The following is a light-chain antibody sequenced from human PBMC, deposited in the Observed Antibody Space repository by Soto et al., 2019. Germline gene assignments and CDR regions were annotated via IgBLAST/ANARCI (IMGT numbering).Light chain of an antibody. CDR2: GAS. V-gene: IGKV3D-7*01. Sequence: EIVMTQSPATLSVSPGERATLSCRASQSVSSNYLAWYQHKPGQAPRLLIYGASNRATGIPDRFSGSGSGTDFTLAISSLQPEDFATYFCQHGYSTPLTFGGGTKVDIK. CDR3: QHGYSTPLT. J-gene: IGKJ4*01. CDR1: QSVSSNY.